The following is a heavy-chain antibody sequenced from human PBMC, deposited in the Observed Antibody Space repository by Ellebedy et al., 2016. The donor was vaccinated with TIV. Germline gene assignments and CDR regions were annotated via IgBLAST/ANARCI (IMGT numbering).Heavy chain of an antibody. J-gene: IGHJ6*02. D-gene: IGHD3-10*01. Sequence: GESLKISXAASGFTFSSYGMHWVRQAPGKGLEWVAVIWYDGSNKYYADSVKGRFTISRDNSKNTPYLQMNSLRAEDTAVYYCARELMVRGVIRRGYAMDVWGQGTTVTVSS. CDR1: GFTFSSYG. V-gene: IGHV3-33*01. CDR2: IWYDGSNK. CDR3: ARELMVRGVIRRGYAMDV.